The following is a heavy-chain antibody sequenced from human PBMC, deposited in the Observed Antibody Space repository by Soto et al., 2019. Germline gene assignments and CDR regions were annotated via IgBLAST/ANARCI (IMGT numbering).Heavy chain of an antibody. CDR2: IYYSGST. D-gene: IGHD3-10*01. CDR1: GGSISSGGYY. V-gene: IGHV4-31*03. Sequence: QVQLQESGPGLVKPSQTLSLTCTVSGGSISSGGYYWSWIRQHPGKGLEWIGYIYYSGSTYYNPSLKSRVTISVDTSKNQFSLKLSSVTAADTAVYYCARGYYYGSGSYYGMDVWGQGTTVTVSS. J-gene: IGHJ6*02. CDR3: ARGYYYGSGSYYGMDV.